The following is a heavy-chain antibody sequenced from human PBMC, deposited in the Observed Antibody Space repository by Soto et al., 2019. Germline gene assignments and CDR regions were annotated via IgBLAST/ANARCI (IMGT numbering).Heavy chain of an antibody. CDR1: GFTFSSYA. CDR2: ISYDGSNK. D-gene: IGHD1-7*01. J-gene: IGHJ6*02. CDR3: ATRTTYYSTAYYYGMDV. Sequence: QVQLVESGGGVVQPGRSLRLSCAASGFTFSSYAMHWVRQAPGKGLEWVAVISYDGSNKYYADSVKGRFTISRDNSKNXXYLQMNSLRAEDTAVYYCATRTTYYSTAYYYGMDVWGQGTTVTVSS. V-gene: IGHV3-30-3*01.